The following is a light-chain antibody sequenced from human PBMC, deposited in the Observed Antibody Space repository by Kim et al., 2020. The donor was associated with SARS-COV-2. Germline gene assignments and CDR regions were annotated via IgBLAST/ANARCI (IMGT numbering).Light chain of an antibody. CDR2: AAS. Sequence: IQMTQSPSYLSASVGDRVTITCRASQSISRYLHWYQQKPGKVPTVLIYAASNLQNGVPPRFSGSGSGTDFTLTISSLRPEDFATYYCQQTFSSPYTFAQGTKLEIK. CDR3: QQTFSSPYT. J-gene: IGKJ2*01. CDR1: QSISRY. V-gene: IGKV1-39*01.